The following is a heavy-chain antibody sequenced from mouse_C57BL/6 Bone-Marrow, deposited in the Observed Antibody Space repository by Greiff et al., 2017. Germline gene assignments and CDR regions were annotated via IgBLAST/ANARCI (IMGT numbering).Heavy chain of an antibody. D-gene: IGHD2-5*01. V-gene: IGHV1-61*01. CDR2: IYPSDSET. Sequence: QVQLKQPGAELVRPGSSVKLSCKASGYPFTSYWMDWVKQRPGQGLEWIGNIYPSDSETHYNQKFKDKATWTVDKSSSTAYMQLSSLTSEDSAVYYCARYSNYEPLYFDYWGQGTTLTVSS. CDR3: ARYSNYEPLYFDY. CDR1: GYPFTSYW. J-gene: IGHJ2*01.